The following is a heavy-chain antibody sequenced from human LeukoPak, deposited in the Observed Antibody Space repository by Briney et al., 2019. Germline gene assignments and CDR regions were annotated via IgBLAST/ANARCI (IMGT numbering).Heavy chain of an antibody. Sequence: GASVKVSCKASGYTFTSYDINWVRQAPGKGLEWMGGFDPEDGETIYAQKFQGRVTMTEDTSTDTAYMELSSLRSEDTAVYYCATGIKVATIIGGYAFDIWGQGTMVTVSS. J-gene: IGHJ3*02. CDR3: ATGIKVATIIGGYAFDI. CDR2: FDPEDGET. D-gene: IGHD5-12*01. V-gene: IGHV1-24*01. CDR1: GYTFTSYD.